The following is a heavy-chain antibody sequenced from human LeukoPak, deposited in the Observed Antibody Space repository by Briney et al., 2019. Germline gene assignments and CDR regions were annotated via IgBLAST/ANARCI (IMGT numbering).Heavy chain of an antibody. CDR1: GGSISSGSYY. D-gene: IGHD3-22*01. J-gene: IGHJ4*02. V-gene: IGHV4-61*02. Sequence: SETLSLTCTVSGGSISSGSYYWSWIRQPAGKGLEWIGRMYTSGSTNYNPSLKSRVTISVDTSKNQFSLKLSSVTAADTAVYYCAREDSSGYYYGRLDYWGQGTLVTVSS. CDR3: AREDSSGYYYGRLDY. CDR2: MYTSGST.